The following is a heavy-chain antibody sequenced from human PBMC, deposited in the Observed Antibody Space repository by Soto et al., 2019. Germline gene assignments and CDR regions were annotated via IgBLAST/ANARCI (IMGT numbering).Heavy chain of an antibody. V-gene: IGHV4-61*01. CDR2: IYYSGST. D-gene: IGHD1-26*01. J-gene: IGHJ4*02. CDR3: ARAFSGTVGY. CDR1: GGSVSSGSYY. Sequence: QVQLQESGPGLVKPSETLSLTCTVSGGSVSSGSYYWSWIRQPPGKGLDWIGYIYYSGSTNYNPSLKSRVTISVDTSKNQFSLKLSSVTAADTAVYYCARAFSGTVGYWGQGTLVTVSS.